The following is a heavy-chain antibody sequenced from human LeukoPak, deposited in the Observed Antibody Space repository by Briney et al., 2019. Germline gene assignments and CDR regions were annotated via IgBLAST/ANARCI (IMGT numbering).Heavy chain of an antibody. CDR1: GYTFSTYA. D-gene: IGHD1-26*01. J-gene: IGHJ4*02. Sequence: ASVKVSCKASGYTFSTYAFSWVRQAPGQGLEWMGWIGTYKGVTNYAQRLQDRVTLTTDTSTSTAYMELRNLTSDDTAVYYCARDRGSSDYWGQGTLVIVSS. CDR2: IGTYKGVT. V-gene: IGHV1-18*04. CDR3: ARDRGSSDY.